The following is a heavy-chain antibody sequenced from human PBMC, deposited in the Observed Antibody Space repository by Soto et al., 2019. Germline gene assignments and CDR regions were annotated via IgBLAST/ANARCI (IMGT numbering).Heavy chain of an antibody. Sequence: PAGSLRLACAASGFSFSSYAMSGVRQAPGKGLEWVSAISGSGGSTYYADSVKGRFTISRDNSKNTLYLQMNSLRAEDTAVYYCAKSPQGNFDRLNLFDYWGQGTLVTVSS. CDR1: GFSFSSYA. CDR2: ISGSGGST. J-gene: IGHJ4*02. V-gene: IGHV3-23*01. CDR3: AKSPQGNFDRLNLFDY. D-gene: IGHD3-9*01.